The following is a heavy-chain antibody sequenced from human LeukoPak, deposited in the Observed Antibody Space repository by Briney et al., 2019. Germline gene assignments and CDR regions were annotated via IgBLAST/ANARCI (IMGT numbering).Heavy chain of an antibody. D-gene: IGHD3-10*01. CDR2: ISSSSSTI. CDR3: ARDVATLSSGVDY. J-gene: IGHJ4*02. Sequence: PGGALRLSCAASGFTFSSYSMNWVRQATGKGLEWVSYISSSSSTIYYADSVKGRFTISRDNAKNSLYLQMNSLRAEDTAVYYCARDVATLSSGVDYWGQGTLVTVSS. V-gene: IGHV3-48*01. CDR1: GFTFSSYS.